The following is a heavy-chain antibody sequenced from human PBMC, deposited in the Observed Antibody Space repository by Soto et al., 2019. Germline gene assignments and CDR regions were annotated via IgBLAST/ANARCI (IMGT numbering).Heavy chain of an antibody. Sequence: EVQLVESGGGLVKPGGSLRLSCAASGFTFSNAWMSWVRQAPGKGLEWVGRIKSKTDGGTTDYAAPVKGRFTISRDDSKNTLYLQMNSLKTEDTAVYYCTTDWYSSSGKTYYYYGMDVWGQGTTVTVSS. CDR2: IKSKTDGGTT. CDR3: TTDWYSSSGKTYYYYGMDV. D-gene: IGHD6-6*01. CDR1: GFTFSNAW. J-gene: IGHJ6*02. V-gene: IGHV3-15*01.